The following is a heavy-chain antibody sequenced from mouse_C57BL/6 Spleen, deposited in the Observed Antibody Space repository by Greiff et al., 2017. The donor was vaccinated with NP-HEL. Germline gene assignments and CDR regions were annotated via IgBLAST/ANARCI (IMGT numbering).Heavy chain of an antibody. CDR3: TRYLGDY. V-gene: IGHV1-15*01. J-gene: IGHJ2*01. CDR2: IDPETGGT. CDR1: GYTFTDYE. Sequence: VQLQESGAELVRPGASVTLSCKASGYTFTDYEMHWVKQTPVHGLEWIGAIDPETGGTAYNQKFKGKAILTADKSSSTAYMELRSLTSEDSAVYYCTRYLGDYWGQGTTLTVSS. D-gene: IGHD4-1*01.